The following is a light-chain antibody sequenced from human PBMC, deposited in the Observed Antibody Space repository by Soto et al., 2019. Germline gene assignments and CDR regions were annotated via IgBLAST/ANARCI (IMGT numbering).Light chain of an antibody. CDR2: GAS. V-gene: IGKV3-15*01. Sequence: EVLMTQSPATLSVSPGERATLSCRASQSVSTNLAWYQQKPGQAPRLLIYGASTRATGVPARFSGSGSGTEFTLTINCLQSDDFAVYYCQHYNNWPPWTFGQGTKVEIK. CDR3: QHYNNWPPWT. CDR1: QSVSTN. J-gene: IGKJ1*01.